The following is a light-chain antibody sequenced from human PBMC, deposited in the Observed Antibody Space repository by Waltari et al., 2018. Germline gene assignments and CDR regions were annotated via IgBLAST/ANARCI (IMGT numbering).Light chain of an antibody. CDR1: SGSIATNN. CDR2: DDN. CDR3: QYYDSSSHGV. Sequence: NFMLTQPHSVSESPGKTVTISCTRSSGSIATNNVQWYQQRPGSSPTAVIYDDNQRPSGAPDQCSGSIDSSSTSASITIAGLKTEDEADYDCQYYDSSSHGVFGGGTKLTVL. J-gene: IGLJ3*02. V-gene: IGLV6-57*01.